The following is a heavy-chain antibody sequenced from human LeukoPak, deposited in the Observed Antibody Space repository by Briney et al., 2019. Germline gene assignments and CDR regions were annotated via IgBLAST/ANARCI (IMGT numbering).Heavy chain of an antibody. CDR2: ISYDGSNK. D-gene: IGHD1-26*01. CDR3: AKDDGIVGVPRGFDY. J-gene: IGHJ4*02. CDR1: GFTFSSYG. V-gene: IGHV3-30*18. Sequence: GRYLRLSCAASGFTFSSYGMHWVRQAPGKGLEWAAVISYDGSNKYYADSVKGRFTISGDNSKNTLYLQMNSLRAEDTAVYYCAKDDGIVGVPRGFDYWGQGTLVTVSS.